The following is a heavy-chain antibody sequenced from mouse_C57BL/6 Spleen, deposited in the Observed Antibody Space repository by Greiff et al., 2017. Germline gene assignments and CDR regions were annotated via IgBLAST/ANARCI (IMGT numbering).Heavy chain of an antibody. CDR1: GFTFSDYY. CDR3: AREEDLRFAY. J-gene: IGHJ3*01. Sequence: EVQVVESEGGLVQPGSSMKLSCTASGFTFSDYYMAWVRQVPEKGLEWVANINYDGSSTYYLDSLKSRFIISRDNAKNILYLQMSSLKSEDTATYYCAREEDLRFAYWGQGTLVTVSA. CDR2: INYDGSST. V-gene: IGHV5-16*01.